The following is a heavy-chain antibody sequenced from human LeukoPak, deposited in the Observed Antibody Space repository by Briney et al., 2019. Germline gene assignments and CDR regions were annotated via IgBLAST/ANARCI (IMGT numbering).Heavy chain of an antibody. CDR1: GYTFTSYG. CDR3: ARDPGYYDSSGYYLLDY. D-gene: IGHD3-22*01. J-gene: IGHJ4*02. V-gene: IGHV1-18*01. CDR2: ISAYNGNT. Sequence: ASVKVSCKASGYTFTSYGISWVRQAPGQGLEWMGWISAYNGNTNYAQKLQGRVTMTTDTSTSTAYMELRSLRSDDTAVYYCARDPGYYDSSGYYLLDYWGQGTLVTVSS.